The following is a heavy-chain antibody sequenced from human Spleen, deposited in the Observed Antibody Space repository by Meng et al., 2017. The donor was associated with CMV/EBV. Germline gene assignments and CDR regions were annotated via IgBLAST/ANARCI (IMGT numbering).Heavy chain of an antibody. CDR2: MNHSGST. CDR3: AREGNSSGKYYYYYYGLDV. D-gene: IGHD6-6*01. Sequence: SETLSLTCAVYGGSFSDYNWRWIRQPPGKGLEWIGEMNHSGSTNYNPSLKSRVTISVDTPKNQFSLKLSSVTAADTAVYYCAREGNSSGKYYYYYYGLDVWGHGTPVTVSS. J-gene: IGHJ6*02. V-gene: IGHV4-34*01. CDR1: GGSFSDYN.